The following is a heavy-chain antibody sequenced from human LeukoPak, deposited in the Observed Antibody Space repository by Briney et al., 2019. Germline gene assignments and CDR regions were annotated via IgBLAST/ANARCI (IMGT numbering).Heavy chain of an antibody. J-gene: IGHJ4*02. V-gene: IGHV3-73*01. CDR2: IRSKANSYAT. CDR3: TRCGGDCYSSDS. D-gene: IGHD2-21*02. Sequence: GGSLRLSCAASGFTFDDYAMHWVRQASGKGLEWVGRIRSKANSYATAYAASVKGRFTISRDDSKSTAYLQMNSLKTEDTAVYYCTRCGGDCYSSDSWGQGTLVIVSS. CDR1: GFTFDDYA.